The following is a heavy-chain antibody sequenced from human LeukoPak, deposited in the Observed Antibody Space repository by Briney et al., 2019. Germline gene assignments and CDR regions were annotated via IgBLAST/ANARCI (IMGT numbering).Heavy chain of an antibody. V-gene: IGHV3-48*04. Sequence: GGSLRLSCAASGFTFSSYAMSWVRQAPGKGLEWVSYISTSGHTIYYADSVKGRFTISRDNAKNSLYLQMNSLRAEDAAVYYCAREGWLQFYASDIWGQGTMITVSS. CDR1: GFTFSSYA. J-gene: IGHJ3*02. CDR3: AREGWLQFYASDI. CDR2: ISTSGHTI. D-gene: IGHD5-24*01.